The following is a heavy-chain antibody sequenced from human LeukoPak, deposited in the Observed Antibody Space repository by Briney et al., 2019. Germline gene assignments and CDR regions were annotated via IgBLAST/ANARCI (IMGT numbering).Heavy chain of an antibody. D-gene: IGHD2-2*01. CDR3: ASVGYCSSWCFHN. CDR2: IKQGGSEK. V-gene: IGHV3-7*01. J-gene: IGHJ4*02. CDR1: GFTFSSYW. Sequence: PGGSLRLSCAASGFTFSSYWMSWVRQAPGKGLEWVANIKQGGSEKYYVDSVKGRFTISRDNAKNSLYLQMNSLRAEDTAVYYCASVGYCSSWCFHNWGQGTLVTVSS.